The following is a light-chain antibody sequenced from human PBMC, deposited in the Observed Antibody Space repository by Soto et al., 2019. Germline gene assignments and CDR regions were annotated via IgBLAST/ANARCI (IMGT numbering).Light chain of an antibody. CDR1: RSDIGGYNF. CDR2: NVS. Sequence: QSVLTQPASVSGTPGQSITITCTGSRSDIGGYNFVSCYQQQPREVHKLMLYNVSMRPSGLDNRFSGYYSGTTAPLTSAVLPEEDEADYYCTSWTTITTWIFGGGTKLTVL. J-gene: IGLJ2*01. V-gene: IGLV2-14*03. CDR3: TSWTTITTWI.